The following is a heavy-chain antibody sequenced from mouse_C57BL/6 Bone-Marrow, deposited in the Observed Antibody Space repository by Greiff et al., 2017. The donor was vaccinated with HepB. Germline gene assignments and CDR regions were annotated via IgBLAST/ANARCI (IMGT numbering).Heavy chain of an antibody. CDR3: ARCSGSRSSYWYFDV. J-gene: IGHJ1*03. Sequence: QVQLQQPGAELVKPGASVKMSCKASGYTFTSYWITWVKQRPGQGLEWIGEIYPRSGNTYYNEKFKGKATLTADKSSSTAYMELRSLTSEDSAVYFCARCSGSRSSYWYFDVWGTGTTDTVSS. CDR2: IYPRSGNT. V-gene: IGHV1-55*01. CDR1: GYTFTSYW. D-gene: IGHD1-1*01.